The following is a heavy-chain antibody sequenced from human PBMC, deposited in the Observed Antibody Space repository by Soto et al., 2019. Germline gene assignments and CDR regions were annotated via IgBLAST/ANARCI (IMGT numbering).Heavy chain of an antibody. CDR3: ARDLGTALVGFDYGMDV. CDR1: GFTFSNYW. Sequence: GGSLRLSCAASGFTFSNYWMSWVRQAPWKGLEWVANIKKDGSDKNYVDSVEGRFSIFRDNAKNSLYLQMYGLRAEDTAVYYCARDLGTALVGFDYGMDVWGQGTTVTVSS. CDR2: IKKDGSDK. V-gene: IGHV3-7*01. D-gene: IGHD5-18*01. J-gene: IGHJ6*02.